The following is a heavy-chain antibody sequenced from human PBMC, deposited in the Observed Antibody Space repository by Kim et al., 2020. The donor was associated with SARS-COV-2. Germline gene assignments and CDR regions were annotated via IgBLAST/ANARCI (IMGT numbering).Heavy chain of an antibody. V-gene: IGHV1-18*04. CDR3: ARTPPVGTMVRGVTPSYFDY. J-gene: IGHJ4*02. CDR1: GYTFTSYG. D-gene: IGHD3-10*01. CDR2: ISAYNGDT. Sequence: ASVNVSCKASGYTFTSYGISWVRQAPGQGLEWMGWISAYNGDTNFAQKLQDRVTMTTDTSTTTAYMELRSLRSDDKAVYYCARTPPVGTMVRGVTPSYFDYRGQGTLVTVSS.